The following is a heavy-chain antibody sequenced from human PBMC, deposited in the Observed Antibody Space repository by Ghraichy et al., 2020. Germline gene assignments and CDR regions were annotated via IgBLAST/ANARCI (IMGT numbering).Heavy chain of an antibody. CDR2: ISGSGGST. Sequence: GSLRLSCAASGFTFSSYAMSWVRQAPGKGLEWVSAISGSGGSTYYADSVKGRFTISRDNSKNTLYLQMNSLRAEDTAVYYCAKVRYCSSTSCYPYFDYWGQGTLVTVSS. V-gene: IGHV3-23*01. D-gene: IGHD2-2*01. J-gene: IGHJ4*02. CDR3: AKVRYCSSTSCYPYFDY. CDR1: GFTFSSYA.